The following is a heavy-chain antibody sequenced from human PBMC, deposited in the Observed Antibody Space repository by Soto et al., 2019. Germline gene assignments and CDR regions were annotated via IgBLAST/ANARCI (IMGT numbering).Heavy chain of an antibody. V-gene: IGHV3-30*03. CDR3: ATRPEITIFGVVRNY. J-gene: IGHJ4*02. CDR1: GFTFSSYG. CDR2: ISYDGSNK. D-gene: IGHD3-3*01. Sequence: GGSLRLSCAASGFTFSSYGMHWVRRAPGKGLEWVAVISYDGSNKYYADSAKGRFTISRDNSKNTLYLQMNSLRAEDTAVYYCATRPEITIFGVVRNYWGQGTLVTVSS.